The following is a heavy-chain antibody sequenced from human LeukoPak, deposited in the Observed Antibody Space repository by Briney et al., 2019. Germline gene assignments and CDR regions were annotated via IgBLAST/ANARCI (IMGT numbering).Heavy chain of an antibody. Sequence: GGSLRLSCAASGFTFSSYAMSWVRQAPWKRLEWVSAISGSGGSTYYADSVKGRFTISRDNSKNTLYLQMNSLRAEDTAVYYCAKPGRIMVRGVIRWFDPWGQGTLVTVSS. CDR3: AKPGRIMVRGVIRWFDP. J-gene: IGHJ5*02. CDR1: GFTFSSYA. V-gene: IGHV3-23*01. CDR2: ISGSGGST. D-gene: IGHD3-10*01.